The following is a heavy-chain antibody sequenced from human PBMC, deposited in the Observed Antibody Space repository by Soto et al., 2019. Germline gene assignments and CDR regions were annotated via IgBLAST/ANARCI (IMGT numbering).Heavy chain of an antibody. CDR2: IYFTGIT. CDR3: ARGGVDTVDSSGFYEY. CDR1: SGSLSSGGYY. D-gene: IGHD3-22*01. Sequence: SETLSLTCTVSSGSLSSGGYYWNWIRQHPVKGLEWIGYIYFTGITYSTPSLKSRVTLSVDTSKSQFSLELRSVTAADRAVYYCARGGVDTVDSSGFYEYWGQGTPVTVSS. V-gene: IGHV4-31*03. J-gene: IGHJ4*02.